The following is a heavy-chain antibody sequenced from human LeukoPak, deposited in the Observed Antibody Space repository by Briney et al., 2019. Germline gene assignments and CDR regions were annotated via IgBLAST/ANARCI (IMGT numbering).Heavy chain of an antibody. V-gene: IGHV3-7*04. D-gene: IGHD6-19*01. CDR3: ARARLAVAGNYFEN. Sequence: GGSLRLSCAGAGFTFSNYWMGWVRQAPGKGLEWVANIKEDASEKYYMDSMKGRFTISRDNAKNSLYLQMNSPRAEDTAVYYCARARLAVAGNYFENWGQGTLVTVSS. J-gene: IGHJ4*02. CDR2: IKEDASEK. CDR1: GFTFSNYW.